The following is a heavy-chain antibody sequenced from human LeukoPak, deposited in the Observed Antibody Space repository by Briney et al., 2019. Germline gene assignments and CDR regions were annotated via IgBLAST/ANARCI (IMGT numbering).Heavy chain of an antibody. CDR2: ISAYNGNT. Sequence: GASVKVSCKASGGTFSSYAISWVRQAPGQGLEWMGWISAYNGNTNYAQKLQGRVTMTTDTSTSTAYMELRSLRSDDTAVYYCARVGAGYSSSWAAGDAFDIWGQGTMVTVSS. CDR1: GGTFSSYA. CDR3: ARVGAGYSSSWAAGDAFDI. J-gene: IGHJ3*02. D-gene: IGHD6-13*01. V-gene: IGHV1-18*01.